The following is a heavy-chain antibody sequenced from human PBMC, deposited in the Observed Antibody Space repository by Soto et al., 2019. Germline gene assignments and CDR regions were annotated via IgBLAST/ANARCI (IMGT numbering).Heavy chain of an antibody. CDR2: ISYDGSNK. CDR1: GLTFSSYA. CDR3: ASLSCPVGENLVDFDY. D-gene: IGHD1-26*01. Sequence: QVQLVESGGGVVQPGRSLRLSCAASGLTFSSYAMHWVRQAPGKGLEWVAVISYDGSNKYYADSVKGRFTISRDNSKNSLYLQMNSLRGEDRAVYYCASLSCPVGENLVDFDYWGQGTLVTVSS. J-gene: IGHJ4*02. V-gene: IGHV3-30-3*01.